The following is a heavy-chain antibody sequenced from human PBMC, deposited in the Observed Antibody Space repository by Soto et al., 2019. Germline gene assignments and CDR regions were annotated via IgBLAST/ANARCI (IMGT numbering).Heavy chain of an antibody. CDR1: GYTFSNYG. CDR2: IGAYNGNT. CDR3: ARDLVPGYTGFSDY. V-gene: IGHV1-18*01. J-gene: IGHJ4*02. D-gene: IGHD5-12*01. Sequence: QVQLVQSGAEVKKPGASVKVSCKTSGYTFSNYGINWVRQAPGQGLEWMGWIGAYNGNTNFAQKLQGRVSLTTDTSSTTAYMELRSLTSDDTAVYYCARDLVPGYTGFSDYWGQGTLVTVSS.